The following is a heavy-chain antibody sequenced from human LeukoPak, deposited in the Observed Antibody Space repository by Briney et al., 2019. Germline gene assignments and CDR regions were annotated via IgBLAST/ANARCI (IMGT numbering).Heavy chain of an antibody. J-gene: IGHJ4*02. CDR2: ITPSGGST. V-gene: IGHV1-46*04. CDR3: AGSSGYSYRLYY. CDR1: GYIFTSYH. Sequence: ASVKASCKASGYIFTSYHMQWVRQAPGEGPEWMGIITPSGGSTRYAQKLQGRLTISRDTSTSTVYMELSSLRSEDTAVYYCAGSSGYSYRLYYWGQGTLVTVSS. D-gene: IGHD5-18*01.